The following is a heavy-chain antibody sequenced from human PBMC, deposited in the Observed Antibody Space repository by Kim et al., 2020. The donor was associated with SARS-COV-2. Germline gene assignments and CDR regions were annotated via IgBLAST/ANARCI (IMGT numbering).Heavy chain of an antibody. CDR1: GFTFSSYS. V-gene: IGHV3-21*01. CDR3: ARVSTYYYGSGSYFSKVAFDI. D-gene: IGHD3-10*01. Sequence: GGSLRLSCAASGFTFSSYSMNWVRQAPGKGLEWVSSISSSSSYIYYADSVKGRFTISRDNAKNSLYLQMNSLRAEDTAVYYCARVSTYYYGSGSYFSKVAFDIWGQGTMVTVSS. CDR2: ISSSSSYI. J-gene: IGHJ3*02.